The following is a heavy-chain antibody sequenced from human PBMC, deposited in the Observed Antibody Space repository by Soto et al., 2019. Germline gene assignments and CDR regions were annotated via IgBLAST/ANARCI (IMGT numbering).Heavy chain of an antibody. V-gene: IGHV3-15*07. CDR3: TTLPRGYSYVFPKNYLDY. J-gene: IGHJ4*02. D-gene: IGHD5-18*01. Sequence: EVQLVESGGGLVKPGGSLRLSCAASGFTFSNAWMNWVRQAPGKGLEWVGRIKSKTDGGTTDYAAPVKGRFTIARSDSKSTLYLQMNSLKTEDTAVYYCTTLPRGYSYVFPKNYLDYGGQGTLVTVSS. CDR2: IKSKTDGGTT. CDR1: GFTFSNAW.